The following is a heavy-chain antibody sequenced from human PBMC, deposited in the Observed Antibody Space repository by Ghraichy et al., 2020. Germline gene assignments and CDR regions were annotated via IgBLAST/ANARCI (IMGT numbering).Heavy chain of an antibody. Sequence: SETLSLTCTVSGGSVSSDGYCWSWIRQPPGKGLEWLGYIYYSGSTKYNPSLRSRVTISLDTSKNQFSLRLTSVTAAETAVYYCARDRLRRVVASFDYWGQGNLVTVSS. D-gene: IGHD2-21*01. CDR1: GGSVSSDGYC. V-gene: IGHV4-61*08. CDR2: IYYSGST. CDR3: ARDRLRRVVASFDY. J-gene: IGHJ4*02.